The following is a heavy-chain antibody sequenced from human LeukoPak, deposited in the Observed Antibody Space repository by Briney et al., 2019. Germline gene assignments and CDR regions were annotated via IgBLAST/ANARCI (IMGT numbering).Heavy chain of an antibody. Sequence: GESLKISCKGSGYSFTSYWIGWVRQMPGKGLEWMGIIYPGDSDTRYSPSFQGQVTISADKSISTAYLQWSSLKASDTAMYYCARSGIAAAHYYYYMDVWGKGTTVTVSS. CDR2: IYPGDSDT. V-gene: IGHV5-51*01. CDR3: ARSGIAAAHYYYYMDV. J-gene: IGHJ6*03. D-gene: IGHD6-25*01. CDR1: GYSFTSYW.